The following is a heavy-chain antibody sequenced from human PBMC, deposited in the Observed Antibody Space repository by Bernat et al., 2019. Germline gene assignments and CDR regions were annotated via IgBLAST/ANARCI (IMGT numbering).Heavy chain of an antibody. Sequence: QVQLQESGPGLVKPSQTLSLTCTVSGGSISSGGYSWSWIRQPPGKGLEWIGYIYHSGSTYYNPSLTSRVTISVDTSKNQLSLKLTSVTAADTAVYYCARGQRETWFDPWGQGTLVTVSS. CDR3: ARGQRETWFDP. CDR1: GGSISSGGYS. J-gene: IGHJ5*02. CDR2: IYHSGST. V-gene: IGHV4-30-2*01. D-gene: IGHD1-26*01.